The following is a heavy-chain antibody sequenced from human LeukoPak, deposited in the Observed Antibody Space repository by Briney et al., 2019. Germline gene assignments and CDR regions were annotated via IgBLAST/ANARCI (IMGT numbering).Heavy chain of an antibody. D-gene: IGHD3-16*01. CDR3: ARDGGYVAYCDY. J-gene: IGHJ4*02. Sequence: GGSLRLSCAASGFTFSSHAMHWVRQAPGKGLEWVAVISYDGSNKYYADSVKGRFTISSDSSKNTLYLQMNSLRAEDTAVYYCARDGGYVAYCDYWGLGTLVTGSS. CDR1: GFTFSSHA. V-gene: IGHV3-30-3*01. CDR2: ISYDGSNK.